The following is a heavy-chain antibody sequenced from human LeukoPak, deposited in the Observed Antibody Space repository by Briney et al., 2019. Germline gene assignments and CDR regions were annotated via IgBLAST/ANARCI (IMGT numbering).Heavy chain of an antibody. Sequence: PGGSLRLSCAVSGSTFSTYWMHWVRQAPGKGLVWVSRISSDGGTTTYADSVKGRFTISRDNAKNTLFLQMNSLRAEDTAVYYCARSPNCGGDCSWGQGTLVTVSS. CDR2: ISSDGGTT. V-gene: IGHV3-74*01. CDR1: GSTFSTYW. J-gene: IGHJ5*02. D-gene: IGHD2-21*02. CDR3: ARSPNCGGDCS.